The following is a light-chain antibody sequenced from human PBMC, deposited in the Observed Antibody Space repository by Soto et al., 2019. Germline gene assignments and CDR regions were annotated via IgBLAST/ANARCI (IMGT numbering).Light chain of an antibody. CDR3: QQYGRAPA. J-gene: IGKJ1*01. V-gene: IGKV3-20*01. CDR2: DVF. Sequence: EIVLTQSPGTLSLSPGERATLSCRSSQSVSSSYLAWYQQKPGQAPRLLIYDVFSRDTGIPDRFSGSGSGTHFALTISRLEPEDFAVYYCQQYGRAPAFSQGTKVEIK. CDR1: QSVSSSY.